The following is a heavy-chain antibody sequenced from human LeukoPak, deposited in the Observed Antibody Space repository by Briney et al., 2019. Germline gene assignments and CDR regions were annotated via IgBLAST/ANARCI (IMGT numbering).Heavy chain of an antibody. J-gene: IGHJ5*02. Sequence: SETLSLTCAVYGGSFSGYYWSWIRQPPGKGLEWIGEINHSGSTNYNPSLKSRVTISVDTSKNQFSLKLSSVTAADTAVYYCAREPRSGTYYYDSSGYARFDPWGQGTLVTVSS. CDR2: INHSGST. CDR3: AREPRSGTYYYDSSGYARFDP. CDR1: GGSFSGYY. D-gene: IGHD3-22*01. V-gene: IGHV4-34*01.